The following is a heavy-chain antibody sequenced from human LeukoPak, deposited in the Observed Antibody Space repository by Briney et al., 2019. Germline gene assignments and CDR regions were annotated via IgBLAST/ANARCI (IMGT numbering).Heavy chain of an antibody. CDR3: AREDGTLTGYFDY. D-gene: IGHD3-9*01. CDR1: GGTFSSYA. CDR2: IIPIFGTA. V-gene: IGHV1-69*06. J-gene: IGHJ4*02. Sequence: ASVTVSCKASGGTFSSYAISWVRQAPGQGLEWMGGIIPIFGTANYAQKFQGRVTITADKSTSTGYMELSSLRSEDTAVYYCAREDGTLTGYFDYWGQGTLVAVSS.